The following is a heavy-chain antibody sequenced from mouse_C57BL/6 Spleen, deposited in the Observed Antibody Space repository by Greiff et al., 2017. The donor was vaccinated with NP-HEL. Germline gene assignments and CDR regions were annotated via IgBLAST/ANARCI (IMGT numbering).Heavy chain of an antibody. J-gene: IGHJ2*01. CDR2: IYPGSGNT. CDR3: ARRSRTGVLFDY. Sequence: VQLQESGPELVKPGASVKISCKASGYSFTSYYIHWVKQRPGQGLEWIGWIYPGSGNTKYNEKFKGKATLTADTSSSTAYMQLSSLTSEDSAVYYCARRSRTGVLFDYWGQGTTLTVSS. V-gene: IGHV1-66*01. D-gene: IGHD4-1*01. CDR1: GYSFTSYY.